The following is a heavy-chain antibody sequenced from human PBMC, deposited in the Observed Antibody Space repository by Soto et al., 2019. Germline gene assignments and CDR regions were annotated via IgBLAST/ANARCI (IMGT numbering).Heavy chain of an antibody. CDR1: GGSISTSRSY. D-gene: IGHD2-2*02. J-gene: IGHJ4*02. CDR3: ARRPDCISTSCHRSCGY. V-gene: IGHV4-39*01. Sequence: PSETLSLTCNVSGGSISTSRSYTGCIRQPPGKGLEWIGSIYYSRNTYYNPSLKSRDTISVDTSRNQCSLQLSSVTASDTAVYYWARRPDCISTSCHRSCGYWGQVSLGTVAS. CDR2: IYYSRNT.